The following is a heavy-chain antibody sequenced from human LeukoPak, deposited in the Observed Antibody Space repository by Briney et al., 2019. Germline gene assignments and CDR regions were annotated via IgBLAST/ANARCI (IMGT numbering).Heavy chain of an antibody. Sequence: KASETLSLTCTVSGGSINNYYWSWVRQPPGAGLEWLAYIYYTGSINYNPSLKTRLTISVDTSKNQFSLRLNSVTAADTAVYYCARFSQYYDSPTHYLDYWGQGILVTVSS. CDR1: GGSINNYY. CDR3: ARFSQYYDSPTHYLDY. D-gene: IGHD2/OR15-2a*01. V-gene: IGHV4-59*08. J-gene: IGHJ4*02. CDR2: IYYTGSI.